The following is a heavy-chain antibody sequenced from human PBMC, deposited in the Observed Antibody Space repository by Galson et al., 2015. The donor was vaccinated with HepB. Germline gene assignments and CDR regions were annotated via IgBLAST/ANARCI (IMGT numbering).Heavy chain of an antibody. Sequence: SLRLSCAAYGFTFSSYWMHWVRQAPGKGLVWVSRINSDGSSIRYADSVKGRFSISRDNAKNTLYLQMNSLRAEDTAVYYCARDPFIVVAGTDAFDIWGQGTMVTVSS. CDR1: GFTFSSYW. J-gene: IGHJ3*02. CDR2: INSDGSSI. V-gene: IGHV3-74*01. D-gene: IGHD2-15*01. CDR3: ARDPFIVVAGTDAFDI.